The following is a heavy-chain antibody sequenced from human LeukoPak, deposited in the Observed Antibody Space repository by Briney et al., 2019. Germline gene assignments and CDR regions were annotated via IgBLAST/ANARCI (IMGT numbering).Heavy chain of an antibody. CDR1: GFTFDDYG. CDR2: INWNGGST. J-gene: IGHJ4*02. V-gene: IGHV3-20*04. CDR3: ARSDYYGSGSYYNG. D-gene: IGHD3-10*01. Sequence: PGGSLRLSCAASGFTFDDYGLSWVRQAPGKGLEWVSGINWNGGSTGYADSVKGRFTISRDNAKNSLYLQMNSLRAEDTAVYYCARSDYYGSGSYYNGWGQGTLVTVSS.